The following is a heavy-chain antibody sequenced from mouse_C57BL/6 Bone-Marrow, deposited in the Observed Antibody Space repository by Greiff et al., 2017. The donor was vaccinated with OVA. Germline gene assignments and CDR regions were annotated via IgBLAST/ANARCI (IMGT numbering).Heavy chain of an antibody. D-gene: IGHD1-1*01. J-gene: IGHJ1*03. CDR2: IYWDDDK. V-gene: IGHV8-12*01. CDR3: ARYYYGSSFYLYWYFDV. Sequence: QVTLKVSGPGILQSSQTLSLTCSFSGFSLSTSGMGVSWIRQPSGKGLEWLAHIYWDDDKRYNPSLKSRLTISKDTSRNQVFLKITSVDTADTATYYCARYYYGSSFYLYWYFDVWGTGTTVTVSS. CDR1: GFSLSTSGMG.